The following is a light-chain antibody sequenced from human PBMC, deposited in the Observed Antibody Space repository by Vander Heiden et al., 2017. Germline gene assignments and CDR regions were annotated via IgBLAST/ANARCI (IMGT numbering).Light chain of an antibody. J-gene: IGLJ2*01. CDR1: NIGSKS. Sequence: SYVLTQPPSVSVAPGKAARITCGGNNIGSKSVHWSQQKPGQAPVLVVYDDSDRPSGIPERFSGSNAGNTATLTISRVEAGDEADYYCQVWVTGSDLYVVFGGGTKLTVL. CDR2: DDS. V-gene: IGLV3-21*03. CDR3: QVWVTGSDLYVV.